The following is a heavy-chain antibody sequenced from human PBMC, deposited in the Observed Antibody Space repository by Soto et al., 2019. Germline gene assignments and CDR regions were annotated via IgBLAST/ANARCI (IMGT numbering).Heavy chain of an antibody. CDR3: AKDQHGMGHFDY. V-gene: IGHV3-23*01. CDR2: ISDSGGST. Sequence: EVELLESGGGLVQPGGSLRLSCAASGFTFSNYAMGWVRQASGKGLEWVSDISDSGGSTYYADSVKGRFTISRDNSKNTLYLQMNSLRAEDTALYYCAKDQHGMGHFDYWGRLTLVTVSS. CDR1: GFTFSNYA. D-gene: IGHD1-26*01. J-gene: IGHJ4*02.